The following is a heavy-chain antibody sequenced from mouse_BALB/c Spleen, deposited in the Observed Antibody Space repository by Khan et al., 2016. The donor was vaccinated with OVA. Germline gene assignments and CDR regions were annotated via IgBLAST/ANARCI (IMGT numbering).Heavy chain of an antibody. CDR2: INPSSGYT. V-gene: IGHV1-4*01. CDR3: ARDGAYYRNDGWFAY. D-gene: IGHD2-14*01. J-gene: IGHJ3*01. Sequence: QVQLKESGAELARPGASVKMSCKASGYTFTSYTIHWIKQRPGQGLEWIGYINPSSGYTNYNQKFKDKATLTADKSSTTAYMQLSSLTSDDSAVYYCARDGAYYRNDGWFAYWDQGTLVTVSA. CDR1: GYTFTSYT.